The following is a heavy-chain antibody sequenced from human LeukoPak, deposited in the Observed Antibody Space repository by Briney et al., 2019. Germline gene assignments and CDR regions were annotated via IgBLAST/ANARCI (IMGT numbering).Heavy chain of an antibody. J-gene: IGHJ4*02. CDR3: AKEQTTVITPAFNC. CDR2: INQDGSEK. CDR1: GFTFTTYW. Sequence: GGSLRLSRAASGFTFTTYWMTWVRQAPGKGLEWVANINQDGSEKYFVDSVKGRFTISRDNAKNSLYLQMNSLRAEDTAVYYCAKEQTTVITPAFNCWGQGTLVTVSS. V-gene: IGHV3-7*03. D-gene: IGHD4-23*01.